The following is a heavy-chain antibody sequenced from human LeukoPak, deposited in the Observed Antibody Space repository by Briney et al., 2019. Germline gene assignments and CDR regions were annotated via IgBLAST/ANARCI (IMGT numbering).Heavy chain of an antibody. CDR3: SSRYCPTADYSFLGAF. V-gene: IGHV4-39*01. D-gene: IGHD2-8*01. CDR2: VYSTGST. CDR1: GASVSSDTYC. J-gene: IGHJ4*01. Sequence: WETLSLTCTVSGASVSSDTYCWGWIRQPPGKGLESLATVYSTGSTYYNPSLQSRLSISVDTSRNQISLRLSSVTAADTALYFCSSRYCPTADYSFLGAFWGHGTLVTVSS.